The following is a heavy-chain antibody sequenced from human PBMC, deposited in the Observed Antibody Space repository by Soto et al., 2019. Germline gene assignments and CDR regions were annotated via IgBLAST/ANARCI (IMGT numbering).Heavy chain of an antibody. V-gene: IGHV4-31*03. CDR1: GVSLSGGGYY. J-gene: IGHJ4*02. Sequence: QVQLQESGPGLVKPSQTLSLTCTVSGVSLSGGGYYWSWIRQYPGRGLEWIGYIYYGGDTYYNPSLKSRLNISVATPKHQFSLNLVSVTAADTAVYYCARVRVGGFSPYYFDYWGQGTLVTVSS. CDR2: IYYGGDT. CDR3: ARVRVGGFSPYYFDY. D-gene: IGHD3-10*01.